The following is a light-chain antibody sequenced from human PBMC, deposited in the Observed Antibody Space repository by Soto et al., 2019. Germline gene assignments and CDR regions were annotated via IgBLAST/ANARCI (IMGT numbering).Light chain of an antibody. CDR1: QTVRNN. CDR3: QQYKNWPL. Sequence: EFVLTQSPGTLSLSPGERATLSCRASQTVRNNYLAWYQQKPGQAPRLLIYGASTRATGIPVRFSGSGFGTEFTLTISSLQSEDFAVYYCQQYKNWPLFGQGTRLEIK. CDR2: GAS. J-gene: IGKJ5*01. V-gene: IGKV3-15*01.